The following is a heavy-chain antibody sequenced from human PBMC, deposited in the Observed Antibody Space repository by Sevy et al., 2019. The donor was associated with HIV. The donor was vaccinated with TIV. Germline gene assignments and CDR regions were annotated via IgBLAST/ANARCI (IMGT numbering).Heavy chain of an antibody. J-gene: IGHJ6*02. CDR2: MNPNRGNT. CDR3: ARFQDNPGRYYYGTDV. D-gene: IGHD3-10*01. CDR1: GYTFTSYD. V-gene: IGHV1-8*01. Sequence: ASVKVSCKASGYTFTSYDINWVRQATGQGLEWMGWMNPNRGNTGYAQKFQGRVTMTRNTSISTAYMELCSLRSEDTAVYYCARFQDNPGRYYYGTDVWGQGTTVTVSS.